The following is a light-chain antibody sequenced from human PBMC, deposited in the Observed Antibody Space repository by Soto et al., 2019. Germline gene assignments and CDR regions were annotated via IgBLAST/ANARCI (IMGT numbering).Light chain of an antibody. CDR2: KAS. CDR3: QQYNSYPWT. J-gene: IGKJ1*01. V-gene: IGKV1-5*03. CDR1: QSISSW. Sequence: DIQMTQSPSTLSASVGDRVTMACRASQSISSWLAWYQQKQGKTPKVLIYKASSLESGVPSRFSGSGSGTEFTLTISSLQPDDFATYYCQQYNSYPWTFGQGTKVEIK.